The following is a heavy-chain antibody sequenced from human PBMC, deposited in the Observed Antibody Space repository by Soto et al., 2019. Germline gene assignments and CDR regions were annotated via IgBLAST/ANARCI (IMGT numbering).Heavy chain of an antibody. J-gene: IGHJ4*02. CDR1: GGSITSSGSA. CDR3: ARRPKRGSYSWCFDY. CDR2: IDYSGRV. D-gene: IGHD1-26*01. Sequence: SETLSLTCNASGGSITSSGSAWGWIRQSPGKGLEWIGNIDYSGRVYYNPSLKSRVTMSVDTSKNQFSLKLSSVTAADTAVYYCARRPKRGSYSWCFDYWGQGTLVTVSS. V-gene: IGHV4-39*01.